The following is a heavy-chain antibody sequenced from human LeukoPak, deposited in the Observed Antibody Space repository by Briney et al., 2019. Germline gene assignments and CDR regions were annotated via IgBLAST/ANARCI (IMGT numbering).Heavy chain of an antibody. V-gene: IGHV4-61*02. J-gene: IGHJ4*02. D-gene: IGHD3-22*01. CDR3: ARRANNYYDSSGYYSYYFDY. Sequence: SETLSLTCTVSGGSISGGSYSWSWIRQPAGKGLEWLGRIYSSGSTTYNPSLKSRVTISVDTSKNQFSLNLSSVTAADTAVYYCARRANNYYDSSGYYSYYFDYWGQGTLVTVSS. CDR2: IYSSGST. CDR1: GGSISGGSYS.